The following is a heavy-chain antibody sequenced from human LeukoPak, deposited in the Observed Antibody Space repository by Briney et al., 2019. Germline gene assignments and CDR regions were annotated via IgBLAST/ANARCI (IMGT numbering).Heavy chain of an antibody. CDR1: GGSISDHY. J-gene: IGHJ4*02. CDR3: ARVFSDSSGYPFDN. CDR2: ISYSGRT. D-gene: IGHD3-22*01. Sequence: PSETLSLTCIVSGGSISDHYWSWIRQPPGKGLDWIGHISYSGRTNFNPSLKSRVTISLDTSRNQFSLKLTPVTAADTAVYYCARVFSDSSGYPFDNWGQGTLVTVSS. V-gene: IGHV4-59*11.